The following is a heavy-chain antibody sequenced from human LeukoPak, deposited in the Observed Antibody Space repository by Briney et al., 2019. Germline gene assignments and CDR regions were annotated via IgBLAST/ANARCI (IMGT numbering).Heavy chain of an antibody. D-gene: IGHD2-2*01. CDR2: IDPSDSYT. CDR1: GYSFTSYW. CDR3: AKDLRYCSSASCRYFDY. J-gene: IGHJ4*02. V-gene: IGHV5-10-1*01. Sequence: GESLKISCKGSGYSFTSYWISWVRQMPGKGPEWMGRIDPSDSYTNYSSSFQGHVSISADKSISTAYLQWSSLKASDTAMYYCAKDLRYCSSASCRYFDYWGQGTLVTVSS.